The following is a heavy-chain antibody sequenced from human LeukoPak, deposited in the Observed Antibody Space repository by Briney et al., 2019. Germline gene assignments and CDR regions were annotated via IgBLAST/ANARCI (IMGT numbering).Heavy chain of an antibody. J-gene: IGHJ4*02. CDR3: ARSPSLSYYDILGYFDC. D-gene: IGHD3-9*01. CDR2: ISYDGNNK. Sequence: PGGSLRLSCAASGFTFSTYSMNWVRQAPGKGLEWVAAISYDGNNKYYTDSVKGRFTISRDNSKNTLYLQMDSLRAEDTAVYYCARSPSLSYYDILGYFDCWGQGTLVTVSS. CDR1: GFTFSTYS. V-gene: IGHV3-30*03.